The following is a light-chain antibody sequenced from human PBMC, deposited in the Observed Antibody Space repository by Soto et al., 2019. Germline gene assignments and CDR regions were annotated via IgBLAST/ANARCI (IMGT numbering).Light chain of an antibody. V-gene: IGLV1-51*01. CDR3: GTWDSSLSAVV. CDR1: SSNIGNNY. J-gene: IGLJ2*01. CDR2: DNN. Sequence: QSVLTQPPSVSAAPGQKVTISCSGSSSNIGNNYVSWYQQHPGTAPKLLLYDNNKRPSGIPDRFSGSKSGTSATLGITGLQNGDEADYYCGTWDSSLSAVVFGGGTKLTVL.